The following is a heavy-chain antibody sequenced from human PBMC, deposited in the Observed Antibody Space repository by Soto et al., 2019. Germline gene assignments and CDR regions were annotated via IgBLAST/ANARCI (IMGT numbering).Heavy chain of an antibody. CDR1: GFSFRNYA. D-gene: IGHD4-4*01. V-gene: IGHV3-9*01. CDR3: VKEKLYSNYEYYFDS. CDR2: ISWHSGTI. Sequence: GGSLRLSCAASGFSFRNYAMHWVRRVPGKGLEWVSGISWHSGTIGYADSVRGRFTISRDNAKNSLYLQMNSLRPEDTALYYCVKEKLYSNYEYYFDSWGQETLVTVSS. J-gene: IGHJ4*02.